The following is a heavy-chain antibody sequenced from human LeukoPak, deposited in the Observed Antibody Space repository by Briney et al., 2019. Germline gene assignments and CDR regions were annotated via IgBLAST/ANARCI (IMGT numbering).Heavy chain of an antibody. CDR1: GFTFSSYA. Sequence: GGSLRLSCAASGFTFSSYAMSWVRQAPGKGPEWVAVISYDGSNKYYADSVKGRFTISRDNSKNTLYLQMNSLRAEDTAVYYCAKDDAFDTWGQGTMVTVSS. V-gene: IGHV3-30*18. CDR3: AKDDAFDT. CDR2: ISYDGSNK. J-gene: IGHJ3*02.